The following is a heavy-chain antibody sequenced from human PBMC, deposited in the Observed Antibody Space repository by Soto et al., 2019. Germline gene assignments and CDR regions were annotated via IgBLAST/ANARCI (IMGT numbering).Heavy chain of an antibody. Sequence: SETLSLTCIVSGGSITRNNHYWGWIRQSPGKGLEWIGSILYSGSTNYNPSLKSRVTLSVETSKNQFSLKMSSVTAADTALYYCARLGSSGWYQGSYFDYWGQGTLGTVSS. V-gene: IGHV4-39*01. CDR3: ARLGSSGWYQGSYFDY. CDR1: GGSITRNNHY. J-gene: IGHJ4*02. CDR2: ILYSGST. D-gene: IGHD6-19*01.